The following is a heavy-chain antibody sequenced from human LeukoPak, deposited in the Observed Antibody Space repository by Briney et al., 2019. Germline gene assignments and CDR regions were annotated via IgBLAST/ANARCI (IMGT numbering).Heavy chain of an antibody. J-gene: IGHJ2*01. CDR1: GFTFSSYW. CDR3: AREDPRTGYWFFDL. V-gene: IGHV3-74*01. Sequence: GGSLRLSCVASGFTFSSYWVHWVRQAPGKRLLWVSRMNWDGSRTTYADSAKGRFAISRDNAKNTLYLQMNSLTSDDTAVYYCAREDPRTGYWFFDLWGRGTLVTVSS. CDR2: MNWDGSRT.